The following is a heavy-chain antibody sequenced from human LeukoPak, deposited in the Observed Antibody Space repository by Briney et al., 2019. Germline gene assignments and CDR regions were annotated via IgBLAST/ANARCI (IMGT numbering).Heavy chain of an antibody. V-gene: IGHV1-18*04. CDR1: GYTFTSYG. CDR3: ARDRAGTTWYFDL. Sequence: ASVTVSCKASGYTFTSYGIGWVRQAPGQGLEWMGWISAYNGNTNYAQKLQGRVTMTTDTSTSTAYMELRSLRSDDTAVYYCARDRAGTTWYFDLWGRGTLVTVSS. CDR2: ISAYNGNT. J-gene: IGHJ2*01. D-gene: IGHD1-1*01.